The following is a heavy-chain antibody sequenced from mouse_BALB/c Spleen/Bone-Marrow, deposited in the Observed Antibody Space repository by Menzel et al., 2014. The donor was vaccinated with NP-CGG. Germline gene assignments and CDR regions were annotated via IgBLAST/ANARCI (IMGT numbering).Heavy chain of an antibody. CDR3: ARGGISIDY. CDR1: GYAFSIYW. J-gene: IGHJ2*01. Sequence: QVQLQQSGAELVRPGSSVKISCKASGYAFSIYWMNWVKQRPGQGLEWIGQIYPGDDDTDYNGKFKGKATLTADRSSSTAYMQLNSLTSEDSAVYFCARGGISIDYWGQGTTLTDSS. V-gene: IGHV1-80*01. CDR2: IYPGDDDT.